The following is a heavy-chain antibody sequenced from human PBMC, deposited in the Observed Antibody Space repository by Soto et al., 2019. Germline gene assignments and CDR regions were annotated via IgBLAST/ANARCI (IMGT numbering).Heavy chain of an antibody. CDR2: IRSKANSYAT. CDR1: GFTFSGSA. Sequence: GGSLRLSCAASGFTFSGSAMHWVRQASGKGLEWVGRIRSKANSYATSYAASVKVRFTISRADSKDTAYLQMNSLKTEDTAVYYCTRGWLEGIAAAGVGYWGQGTLVTVSS. CDR3: TRGWLEGIAAAGVGY. J-gene: IGHJ4*02. V-gene: IGHV3-73*01. D-gene: IGHD6-13*01.